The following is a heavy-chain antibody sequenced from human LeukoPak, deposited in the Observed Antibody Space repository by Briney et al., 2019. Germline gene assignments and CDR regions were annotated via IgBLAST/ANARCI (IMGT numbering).Heavy chain of an antibody. CDR2: IYHSGST. CDR1: GGSICSGGYS. D-gene: IGHD3/OR15-3a*01. Sequence: SETLSLTCAVSGGSICSGGYSWSWIRQPPGKGLEWIGYIYHSGSTYYNPSLKSRVTISVDRSKNQFSLKLSSVTAADTAVYYCAKAGLGWFDPWGQGTLVTVSS. CDR3: AKAGLGWFDP. J-gene: IGHJ5*02. V-gene: IGHV4-30-2*01.